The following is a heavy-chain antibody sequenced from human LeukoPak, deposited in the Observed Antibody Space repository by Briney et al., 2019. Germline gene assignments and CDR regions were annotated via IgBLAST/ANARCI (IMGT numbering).Heavy chain of an antibody. CDR1: GGSISSYY. Sequence: SETLSLTCTVSGGSISSYYWSWIRQPPGKGLEWIGYIYYSGSTNYNPSLESRVTISVDTSKNQFSLKLSSVTAADTAVYYCARLGDSSGYYPNYFDYWGQGTLVTVSS. CDR3: ARLGDSSGYYPNYFDY. V-gene: IGHV4-59*01. D-gene: IGHD3-22*01. CDR2: IYYSGST. J-gene: IGHJ4*02.